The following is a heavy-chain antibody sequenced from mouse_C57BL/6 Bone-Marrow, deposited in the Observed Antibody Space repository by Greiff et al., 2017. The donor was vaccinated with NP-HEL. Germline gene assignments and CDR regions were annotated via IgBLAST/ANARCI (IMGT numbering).Heavy chain of an antibody. CDR2: IDPSDSYT. CDR3: AVWLRLLYWYFDV. J-gene: IGHJ1*03. D-gene: IGHD2-2*01. CDR1: GYTFTSYW. V-gene: IGHV1-69*01. Sequence: QVQLQQPGAELVMPGASVKLSCKASGYTFTSYWMHWVKQRPGQGLDWIGEIDPSDSYTNYNQKFKGKSTLTVDKSSSTAYMQLSSLTSEDSAVYYCAVWLRLLYWYFDVWGTGTTVTVSS.